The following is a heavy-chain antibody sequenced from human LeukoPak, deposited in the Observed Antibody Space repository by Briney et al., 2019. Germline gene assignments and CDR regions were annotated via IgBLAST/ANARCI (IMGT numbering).Heavy chain of an antibody. V-gene: IGHV3-30-3*01. J-gene: IGHJ4*02. CDR1: GFTFSSYA. CDR3: ARDLYDSSGALDY. D-gene: IGHD3-22*01. Sequence: ERSLRLSCAASGFTFSSYAMHWVRQAPGKGLEWVAVISYDGSNKYYADSVKGRFTISRDNSKNTLYLQMNSLRAEDTAVYYCARDLYDSSGALDYWGQGTLVTVSS. CDR2: ISYDGSNK.